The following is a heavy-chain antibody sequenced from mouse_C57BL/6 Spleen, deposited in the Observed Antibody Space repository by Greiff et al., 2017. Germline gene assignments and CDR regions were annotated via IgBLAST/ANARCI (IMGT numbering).Heavy chain of an antibody. D-gene: IGHD4-1*01. CDR2: IYPGSGNT. Sequence: VQLQQSGAELVRPGASVKLSCKASGYTFTDYYINWVKQRPGQGLEWIARIYPGSGNTYYNEKFQGTDTLTAEKSSTTAYMQLSSLTSEDSAVXCCALTGTFYYFDYWGQGTTLTVSS. V-gene: IGHV1-76*01. CDR3: ALTGTFYYFDY. J-gene: IGHJ2*01. CDR1: GYTFTDYY.